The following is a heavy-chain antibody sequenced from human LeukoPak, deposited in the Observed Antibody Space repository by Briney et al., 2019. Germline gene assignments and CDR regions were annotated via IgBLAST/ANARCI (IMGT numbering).Heavy chain of an antibody. D-gene: IGHD1-26*01. Sequence: PGGSLRLSCTASGFTFSSYSMNWVRQAPGKGLEWVSYTGTSGGTIYYTDSVKGRFTISRDNAQNSLYLQMNSLRVEDTAVYYCARGGALDYWGQGTLVTVSS. CDR1: GFTFSSYS. CDR3: ARGGALDY. J-gene: IGHJ4*02. V-gene: IGHV3-48*01. CDR2: TGTSGGTI.